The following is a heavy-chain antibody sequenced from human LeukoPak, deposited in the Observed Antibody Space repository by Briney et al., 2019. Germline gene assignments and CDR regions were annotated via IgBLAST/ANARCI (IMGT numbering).Heavy chain of an antibody. CDR1: GGSISSSSYY. Sequence: PSETLSLTCTVSGGSISSSSYYWGWIRQPPGKGLEWIGSIYYSGSTYYNPSLKSRVTISVDTSKNQFSLKLSSVTAADTAVYYCARVTGQVLLHLDYWGQGTLVTVSS. D-gene: IGHD2-2*01. V-gene: IGHV4-39*01. CDR2: IYYSGST. J-gene: IGHJ4*02. CDR3: ARVTGQVLLHLDY.